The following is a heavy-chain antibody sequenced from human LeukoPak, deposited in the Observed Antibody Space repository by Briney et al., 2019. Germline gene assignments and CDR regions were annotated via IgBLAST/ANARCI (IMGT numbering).Heavy chain of an antibody. D-gene: IGHD6-19*01. J-gene: IGHJ4*02. V-gene: IGHV3-23*01. CDR1: GFAFSSYA. Sequence: GGSLRLSCAASGFAFSSYAMSWVRQAPGKGLEWVSAISGSGGSTYYADSVKGRFTISRDNSKNTLYLQMNSLRAEDTAVYYCACYSSGWYRSGYDYWGQGTLVTVSS. CDR2: ISGSGGST. CDR3: ACYSSGWYRSGYDY.